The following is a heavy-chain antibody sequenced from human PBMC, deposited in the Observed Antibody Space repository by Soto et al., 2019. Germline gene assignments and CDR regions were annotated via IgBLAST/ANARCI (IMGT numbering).Heavy chain of an antibody. V-gene: IGHV5-10-1*01. CDR2: IDPSDSQT. Sequence: EFLKISFKGAGYSCAGYWITWVRQNPGKGLEWMGPIDPSDSQTYYSPSFRGHVTISVTKSITTVFLQWSSLRASDTAMYYCARQIYDSDTGPNFQYYFDSWGQGTPVTVSS. J-gene: IGHJ4*02. D-gene: IGHD3-22*01. CDR1: GYSCAGYW. CDR3: ARQIYDSDTGPNFQYYFDS.